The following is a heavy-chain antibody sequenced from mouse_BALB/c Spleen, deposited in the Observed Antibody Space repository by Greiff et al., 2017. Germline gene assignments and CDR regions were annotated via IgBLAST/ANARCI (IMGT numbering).Heavy chain of an antibody. Sequence: VQLKQSGAELVKPGASVKLSCTASGFNIKDTYMHWVKQRPEQGLEWIGRIDPANGNTKYDPKFQGKATITADTSSNTAYLQLSSLTSEDTAVYYCARGDGYYAMDYWGQGTSVTVSS. J-gene: IGHJ4*01. CDR1: GFNIKDTY. D-gene: IGHD2-3*01. CDR2: IDPANGNT. CDR3: ARGDGYYAMDY. V-gene: IGHV14-3*02.